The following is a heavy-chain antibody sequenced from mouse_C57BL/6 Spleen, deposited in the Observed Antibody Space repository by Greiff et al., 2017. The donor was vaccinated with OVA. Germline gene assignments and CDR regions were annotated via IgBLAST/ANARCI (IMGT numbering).Heavy chain of an antibody. V-gene: IGHV1-9*01. D-gene: IGHD1-1*01. CDR2: ILPGSGST. J-gene: IGHJ4*01. CDR1: GYTFTGYW. Sequence: VQLQQSGAELMKPGASVKLSCKATGYTFTGYWIEWVKQRPGHGLEWIGEILPGSGSTNYNEKFKGKATFTADTSSNTAYMQLSRLTTEDSAIDYCARSPIDYGSRYYAMDYWGQGTSVTVSS. CDR3: ARSPIDYGSRYYAMDY.